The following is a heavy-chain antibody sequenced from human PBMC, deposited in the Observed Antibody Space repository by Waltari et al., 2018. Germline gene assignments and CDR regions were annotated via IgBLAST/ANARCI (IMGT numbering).Heavy chain of an antibody. CDR1: GFTFRSYG. CDR2: IWYDGSNK. J-gene: IGHJ6*02. Sequence: QVQLVESGGGVVQPGRSLRLVCAASGFTFRSYGMHWVRQAPGKGLEWVEVIWYDGSNKYYEDSVKGRFTISRDNSKNTVYLQMNSLRAEDTAVYYCARDLYIVEADDDNYYYYSGMDVWGQGTTVTVSS. V-gene: IGHV3-33*01. CDR3: ARDLYIVEADDDNYYYYSGMDV. D-gene: IGHD3-22*01.